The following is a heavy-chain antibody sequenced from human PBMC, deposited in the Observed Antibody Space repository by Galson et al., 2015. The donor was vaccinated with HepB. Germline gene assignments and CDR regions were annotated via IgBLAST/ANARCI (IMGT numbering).Heavy chain of an antibody. Sequence: SLRLSCAASGFTFSNYAIHWVRQAPGKGLEWVAVISYDGSNRYYADSVKGRFTISRDNSKDTLYLQMNSLRPEDTAVYFCARDGRVYGGNSGGDYFDYWGQGTLVTMSS. D-gene: IGHD4-23*01. CDR3: ARDGRVYGGNSGGDYFDY. CDR1: GFTFSNYA. V-gene: IGHV3-30*04. J-gene: IGHJ4*02. CDR2: ISYDGSNR.